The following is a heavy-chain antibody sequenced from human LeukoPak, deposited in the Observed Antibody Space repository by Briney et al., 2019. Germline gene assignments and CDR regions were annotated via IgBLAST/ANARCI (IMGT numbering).Heavy chain of an antibody. J-gene: IGHJ4*02. D-gene: IGHD2-15*01. CDR2: ISGSGGST. CDR3: AKVSRYCSGGSCYYHPFDY. V-gene: IGHV3-23*01. Sequence: GGSLRLSCGASGFTFSSYAMSWVRQAPGKGLEWVSVISGSGGSTYYADSVKGRFTISRDNSKNTLYLQMNSLRAEDTAVYYCAKVSRYCSGGSCYYHPFDYWGQGTLVTVSS. CDR1: GFTFSSYA.